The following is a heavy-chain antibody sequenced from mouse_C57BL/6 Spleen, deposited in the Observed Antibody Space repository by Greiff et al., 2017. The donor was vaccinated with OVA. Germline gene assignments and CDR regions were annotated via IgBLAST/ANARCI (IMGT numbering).Heavy chain of an antibody. V-gene: IGHV1-69*01. Sequence: QVQLQQPGAELVMPGASVKLSCKASGYTFTSYWMHWVKQRPGQGLEWIGEIDPSDSYTNYNQKFKGKSTLTVDKSSSTAYMQLSSLTSEDSAVYYCARKGGNHPAMDYWGQGTSVTVSS. CDR2: IDPSDSYT. CDR3: ARKGGNHPAMDY. CDR1: GYTFTSYW. J-gene: IGHJ4*01. D-gene: IGHD2-1*01.